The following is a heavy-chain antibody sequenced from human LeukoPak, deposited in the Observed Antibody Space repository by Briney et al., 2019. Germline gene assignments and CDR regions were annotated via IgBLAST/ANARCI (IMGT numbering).Heavy chain of an antibody. CDR1: GGFISSYY. CDR3: ARQVRDFDWLSPYYFDY. V-gene: IGHV4-59*08. J-gene: IGHJ4*02. CDR2: IYYSGFT. D-gene: IGHD3-9*01. Sequence: SETLSLTCTVSGGFISSYYWSWIRQPPGKGLEWIGYIYYSGFTNYNPSLKSRVTISVDTSKNQFSLKLSSVTAADTAVYYCARQVRDFDWLSPYYFDYWGQGTLVTVSP.